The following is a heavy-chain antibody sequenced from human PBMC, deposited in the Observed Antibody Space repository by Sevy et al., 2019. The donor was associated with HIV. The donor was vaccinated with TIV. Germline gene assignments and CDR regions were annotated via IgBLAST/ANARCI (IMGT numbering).Heavy chain of an antibody. CDR3: ARDPSYYDFWSGYTGGAFDI. V-gene: IGHV3-74*01. D-gene: IGHD3-3*01. CDR1: GFTFSSYW. Sequence: GGSLRLSCAASGFTFSSYWMHWVRQAPGKGLVWVSRINSDGSSTSYADSVKGRFTISRDNAKNTLYLQMNSLRAEDTAVYYCARDPSYYDFWSGYTGGAFDIRGQGTMVTVSS. CDR2: INSDGSST. J-gene: IGHJ3*02.